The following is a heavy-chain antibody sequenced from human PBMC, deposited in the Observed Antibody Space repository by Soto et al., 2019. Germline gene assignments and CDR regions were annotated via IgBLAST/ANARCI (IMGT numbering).Heavy chain of an antibody. Sequence: GESLKSSCKGSGYSFTSYWIGWGRQMPVKGLEWMGIIYPGDSDTRYSPSFQGQVTISADKSISTAYPQWSSLKASDTAMYYCARHPQGSGWTGIVNAFDIWGQGTMVTVSS. D-gene: IGHD6-19*01. CDR2: IYPGDSDT. J-gene: IGHJ3*02. CDR1: GYSFTSYW. CDR3: ARHPQGSGWTGIVNAFDI. V-gene: IGHV5-51*01.